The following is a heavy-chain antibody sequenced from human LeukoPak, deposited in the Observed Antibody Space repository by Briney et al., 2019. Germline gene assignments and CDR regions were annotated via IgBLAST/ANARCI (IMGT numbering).Heavy chain of an antibody. V-gene: IGHV3-23*01. CDR1: GSTFRSYG. Sequence: GGSLRLSCAASGSTFRSYGMSWVRQAPGKGLEWVSAISGSGGSTFYTDSVKGRFTISRDNSKNTLYLQMNSLRAEDTAVYYCAKDLKGYYGSGSYPHWGQGTLVTVSS. J-gene: IGHJ4*02. CDR3: AKDLKGYYGSGSYPH. CDR2: ISGSGGST. D-gene: IGHD3-10*01.